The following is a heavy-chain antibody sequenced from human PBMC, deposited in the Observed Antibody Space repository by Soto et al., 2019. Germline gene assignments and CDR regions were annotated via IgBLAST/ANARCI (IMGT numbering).Heavy chain of an antibody. CDR1: GFTFTSDA. V-gene: IGHV3-23*01. CDR3: ARSVGHCSGGNCYTFDY. CDR2: ISDSGGRT. J-gene: IGHJ4*02. D-gene: IGHD2-15*01. Sequence: EVQLLESGGGLVQPGGSLRLSCAASGFTFTSDAMSWVRQAPGKGLECVSGISDSGGRTNYADSVKGRFTISRDNSKSTLFLQMNSLRAEDTAIYYCARSVGHCSGGNCYTFDYWGQGVPVTVSS.